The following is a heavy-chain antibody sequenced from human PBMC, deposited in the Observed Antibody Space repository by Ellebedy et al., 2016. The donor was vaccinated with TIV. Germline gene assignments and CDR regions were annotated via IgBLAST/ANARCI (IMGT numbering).Heavy chain of an antibody. V-gene: IGHV1-69*04. D-gene: IGHD3-22*01. J-gene: IGHJ4*02. CDR3: ARDDYDSSGALDY. CDR2: IIPILGIA. CDR1: GGTFSSYA. Sequence: AASVKVSCKASGGTFSSYAISWVRQAPGQGLEWMGRIIPILGIANYAQKFQGRVTITADKSTSTAYMELSSLRSEDTAVYYCARDDYDSSGALDYWGQGTLVTVSS.